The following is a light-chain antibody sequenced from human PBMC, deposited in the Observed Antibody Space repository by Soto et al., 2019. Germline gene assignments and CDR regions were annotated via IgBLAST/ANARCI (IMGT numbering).Light chain of an antibody. CDR1: QRVPNNY. J-gene: IGKJ2*01. CDR2: DAS. Sequence: EIVLTQSPGTLSLFPGDRATLSCRASQRVPNNYLAWFQQKPGQAPRLLIFDASSRAAGVPDRITGGGSGTDFTLTLSALEPEDFALYFCQQYERPPFAFGQGTRLEI. CDR3: QQYERPPFA. V-gene: IGKV3-20*01.